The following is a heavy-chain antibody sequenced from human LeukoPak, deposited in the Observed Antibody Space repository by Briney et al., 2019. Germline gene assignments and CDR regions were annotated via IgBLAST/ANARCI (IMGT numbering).Heavy chain of an antibody. CDR1: GGSFSGYY. V-gene: IGHV4-34*01. CDR3: SFVAAAGNQYYFDY. D-gene: IGHD6-13*01. CDR2: INHSGST. Sequence: SETLSLTCAVYGGSFSGYYWSWIRQPPGKGLEWIGEINHSGSTYYNPSLKSRVTISVDTSKNQFSLKLSSVTAADTAVYYCSFVAAAGNQYYFDYWGQGTLVTVSS. J-gene: IGHJ4*02.